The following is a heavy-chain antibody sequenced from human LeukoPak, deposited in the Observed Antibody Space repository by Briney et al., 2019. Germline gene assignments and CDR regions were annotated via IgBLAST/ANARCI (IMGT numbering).Heavy chain of an antibody. V-gene: IGHV3-23*01. J-gene: IGHJ4*02. Sequence: GGSLRLSCAASGFTFNSHAMSWVRQAPGKGLEWVSAISGSGGSTYYADSVKGRFTISRDNSKNTLYLQMNSLRAEDTAVYYCAKEQVVTMIVVVTTPLDYWGQGTLVTVSS. CDR2: ISGSGGST. CDR1: GFTFNSHA. CDR3: AKEQVVTMIVVVTTPLDY. D-gene: IGHD3-22*01.